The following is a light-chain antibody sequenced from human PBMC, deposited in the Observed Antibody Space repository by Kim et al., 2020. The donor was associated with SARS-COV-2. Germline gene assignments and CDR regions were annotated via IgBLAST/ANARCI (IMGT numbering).Light chain of an antibody. J-gene: IGLJ3*02. CDR1: SNRSYD. CDR3: NSRDSSGNHWV. V-gene: IGLV3-19*01. CDR2: GKN. Sequence: GQTVRIRRKGNSNRSYDESRKQEKPGQGTVLVIEGKNNRPSGIPDRFSDFSSGKTDSLTITGAQAEDEDDDYCNSRDSSGNHWVFGGGTQLTVL.